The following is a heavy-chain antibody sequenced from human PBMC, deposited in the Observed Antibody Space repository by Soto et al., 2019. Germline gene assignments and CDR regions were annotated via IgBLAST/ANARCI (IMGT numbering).Heavy chain of an antibody. D-gene: IGHD3-22*01. J-gene: IGHJ6*02. Sequence: LCGGSISSSSYYWGWIRQPPGKGLEWIGNVYYGGSTYYNPSLKSRVTISVETSKSQFSLKLSSVTAADTAVYYCAGGDYYHSSGYYFYYYTMDVWGQGTTVTVSS. CDR3: AGGDYYHSSGYYFYYYTMDV. CDR1: GGSISSSSYY. CDR2: VYYGGST. V-gene: IGHV4-39*01.